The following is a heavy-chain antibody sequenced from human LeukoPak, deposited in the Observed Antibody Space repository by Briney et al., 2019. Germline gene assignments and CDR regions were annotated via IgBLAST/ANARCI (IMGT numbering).Heavy chain of an antibody. V-gene: IGHV4-38-2*01. CDR3: ARAYCIGGSCYPGAFDY. Sequence: PSETLSLTCAVSGYSISSGYYWGWIRQPPGKGLEWIGSIYHSGSTYYNPSLKSRVTISVDTSKNQFSLKLSSVTAADTAVYYCARAYCIGGSCYPGAFDYWGQGTLVTVSS. CDR2: IYHSGST. CDR1: GYSISSGYY. D-gene: IGHD2-15*01. J-gene: IGHJ4*02.